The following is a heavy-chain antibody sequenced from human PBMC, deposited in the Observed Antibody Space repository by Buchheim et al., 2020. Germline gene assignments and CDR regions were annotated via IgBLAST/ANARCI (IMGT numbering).Heavy chain of an antibody. CDR2: INPNSGGT. CDR3: ARQNSVAAAGLNWFDP. D-gene: IGHD6-13*01. J-gene: IGHJ5*02. V-gene: IGHV1-2*04. Sequence: QVQLVQSGAEVKKPGASVKVSCKASGYTFTSYDINWVRQATGQGLEWMGWINPNSGGTNYAQKFQGWVTMTRDTSISTAYMELSRLRSDDTAVYYCARQNSVAAAGLNWFDPWGQGTL. CDR1: GYTFTSYD.